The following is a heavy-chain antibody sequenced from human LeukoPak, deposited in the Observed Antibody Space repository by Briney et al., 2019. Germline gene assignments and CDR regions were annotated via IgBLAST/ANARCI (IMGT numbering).Heavy chain of an antibody. CDR1: GGYISSYY. V-gene: IGHV4-59*12. J-gene: IGHJ3*02. CDR3: ATLTAGYSSGWYGDAFDI. CDR2: IYYSGST. D-gene: IGHD6-19*01. Sequence: PSETLSLTCSVSGGYISSYYWSWIRQPPGKGLEWIGYIYYSGSTNYNSSLKSRVTISVDTSKNQFSLKLSSVTAADTAVYYCATLTAGYSSGWYGDAFDIWGQGTMVTVSS.